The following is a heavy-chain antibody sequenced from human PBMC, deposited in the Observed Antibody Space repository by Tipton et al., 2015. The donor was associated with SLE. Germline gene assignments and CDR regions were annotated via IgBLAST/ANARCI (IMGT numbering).Heavy chain of an antibody. V-gene: IGHV4-34*01. CDR3: ARGIAVAGPFDY. Sequence: TLTLTCAVYGGSFSGYYWSWIRQPPGKGLEWIGEINHSGSTNYNPSPKSRVTISVDTSKNQFSLKLSSVTAADTAVYYCARGIAVAGPFDYWGQGTLVTVSS. D-gene: IGHD6-19*01. J-gene: IGHJ4*02. CDR2: INHSGST. CDR1: GGSFSGYY.